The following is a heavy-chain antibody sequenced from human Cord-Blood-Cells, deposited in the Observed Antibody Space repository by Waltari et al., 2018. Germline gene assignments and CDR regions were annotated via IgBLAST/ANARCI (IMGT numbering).Heavy chain of an antibody. Sequence: QVQLQQWGAGLLKPSETLSLTCAVYGGSFSGYYWSWIRQPPGKGLEWIGEINHSGSTNYNPSLKSRVTISVDTSKNQFSLKLSSVTAADTDVYYCARHAGDRDAFDIWGQGTMVTVSS. CDR3: ARHAGDRDAFDI. D-gene: IGHD7-27*01. J-gene: IGHJ3*02. V-gene: IGHV4-34*01. CDR1: GGSFSGYY. CDR2: INHSGST.